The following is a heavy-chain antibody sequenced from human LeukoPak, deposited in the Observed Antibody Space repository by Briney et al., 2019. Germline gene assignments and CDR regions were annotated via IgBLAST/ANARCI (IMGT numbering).Heavy chain of an antibody. J-gene: IGHJ3*02. CDR1: GFTFSSYE. Sequence: GGSLRLSCAASGFTFSSYEMNWVRQAPGKGLEWVSYISSSGSTTYYADSVKGRFTISRDNAKNSLYLQMNSLRAEDTAVYYCATATYYYAFDIWGQGTKVTVSS. V-gene: IGHV3-48*03. D-gene: IGHD3-10*01. CDR3: ATATYYYAFDI. CDR2: ISSSGSTT.